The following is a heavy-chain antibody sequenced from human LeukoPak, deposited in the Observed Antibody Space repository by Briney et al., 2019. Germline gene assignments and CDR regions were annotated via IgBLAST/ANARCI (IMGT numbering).Heavy chain of an antibody. Sequence: PGGSLRLSCAASGFTFSSYSMNWVRQAPGKGLEWVSSISSSSSYIYYADSVKGRFTISRDNAKNSLYLQMNSLRAEDTAVYYCARESPIGDSKQQLYYYYGMDVWGQGTTVTVSS. D-gene: IGHD6-13*01. V-gene: IGHV3-21*01. CDR3: ARESPIGDSKQQLYYYYGMDV. CDR1: GFTFSSYS. CDR2: ISSSSSYI. J-gene: IGHJ6*02.